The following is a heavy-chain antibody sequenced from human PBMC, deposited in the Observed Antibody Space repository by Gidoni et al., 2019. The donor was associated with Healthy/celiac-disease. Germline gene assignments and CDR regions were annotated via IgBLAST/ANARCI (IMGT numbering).Heavy chain of an antibody. V-gene: IGHV4-34*01. CDR2: LNPSGSI. J-gene: IGHJ5*02. CDR1: GGSFRVYY. D-gene: IGHD2-15*01. Sequence: QVQLQHWGAGLLKPSETLSLPCAVYGGSFRVYYCSCIRQPPGKGLEWIGELNPSGSINSNPSLKRRVTISVDTSKNQFSLKLSSVTAADTAVYYCARGRGYCSGGSCYRPRHNWFDPWGQGTLVTVSS. CDR3: ARGRGYCSGGSCYRPRHNWFDP.